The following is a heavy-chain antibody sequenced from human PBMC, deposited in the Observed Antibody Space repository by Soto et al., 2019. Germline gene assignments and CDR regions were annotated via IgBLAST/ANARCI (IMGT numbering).Heavy chain of an antibody. J-gene: IGHJ6*02. CDR3: XXXXXXXXXYDNFGLAV. CDR1: GFTFSSFG. D-gene: IGHD3-16*01. V-gene: IGHV3-30*03. Sequence: QEQLAESGGGVVQPGRSLRLSCAASGFTFSSFGMHWVRQAPGKGLEWVAVISXXGSNRYYADSVKGRFTISRDNSKXXXXXXXXXXXXXXXXXXXXXXXXXXXXXYDNFGLAVWGQGTTVIVSS. CDR2: ISXXGSNR.